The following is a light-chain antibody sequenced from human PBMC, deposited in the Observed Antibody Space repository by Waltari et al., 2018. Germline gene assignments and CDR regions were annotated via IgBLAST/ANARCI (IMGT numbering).Light chain of an antibody. V-gene: IGLV2-14*01. Sequence: QSALTQPASVSGSPGQSITISCSGTSSDVGGFNYVSWYQPHPGNAPKHMVYEVSSRPPGVSNRFSGSKSGNTASLTISGLQAEDEADYFCSSLTSSATVVFGCGTKLTVL. CDR3: SSLTSSATVV. CDR2: EVS. CDR1: SSDVGGFNY. J-gene: IGLJ2*01.